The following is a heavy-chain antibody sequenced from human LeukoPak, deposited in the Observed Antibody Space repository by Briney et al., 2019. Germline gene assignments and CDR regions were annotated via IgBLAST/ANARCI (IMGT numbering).Heavy chain of an antibody. D-gene: IGHD2-21*02. Sequence: GRSLRLSCAASGFTFSSYGMHWVRQAPGKGLEWVAVISYGGSKTYYADSVKGRITISRDNSKSTLYLQVNSLRAEDTAVYYCAKGCGATCYSDFDYWGQGILVTVSS. V-gene: IGHV3-30*18. CDR2: ISYGGSKT. CDR1: GFTFSSYG. J-gene: IGHJ4*02. CDR3: AKGCGATCYSDFDY.